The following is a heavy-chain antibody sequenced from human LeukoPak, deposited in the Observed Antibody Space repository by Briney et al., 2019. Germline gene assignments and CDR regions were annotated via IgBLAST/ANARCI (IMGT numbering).Heavy chain of an antibody. CDR3: LGSWYADY. D-gene: IGHD6-13*01. J-gene: IGHJ4*02. CDR2: IYYSGST. Sequence: GLEWIGSIYYSGSTYYNPSLKSRLTISVDTSKNQFSLKLSPVTAADTAVYYCLGSWYADYWGQGTLVTVSS. V-gene: IGHV4-39*01.